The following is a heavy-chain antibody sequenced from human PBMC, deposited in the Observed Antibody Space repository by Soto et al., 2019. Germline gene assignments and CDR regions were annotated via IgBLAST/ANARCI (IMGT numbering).Heavy chain of an antibody. D-gene: IGHD3-3*01. CDR1: GGSFSGYH. Sequence: QVQLQQWGAGLLKPSETLSLTCAVYGGSFSGYHWSWIRQPPGKGLEWIGEINHSGNTNYNPSLKSRVTISVDTSKNQFSLKLSSVTAADTAAYYCARGRDTVTIFASYYYMDVWGKGTTVTVSS. V-gene: IGHV4-34*01. CDR2: INHSGNT. CDR3: ARGRDTVTIFASYYYMDV. J-gene: IGHJ6*03.